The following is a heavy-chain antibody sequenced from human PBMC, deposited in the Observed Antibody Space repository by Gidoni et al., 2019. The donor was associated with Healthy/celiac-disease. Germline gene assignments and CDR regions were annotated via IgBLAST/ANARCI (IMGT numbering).Heavy chain of an antibody. Sequence: EVQLVESGGGLVKPGGSLRLSCAPSGFTFTSYSMNWVPQAPGKGLEWVSSISSSSSYIYYADSVKLRFTISRDNAKNSLYLQMNSLRAEDTAVYYCARDGTGFWCGYFDYWGQGTLVTVSS. J-gene: IGHJ4*02. CDR1: GFTFTSYS. CDR3: ARDGTGFWCGYFDY. D-gene: IGHD3-3*01. CDR2: ISSSSSYI. V-gene: IGHV3-21*01.